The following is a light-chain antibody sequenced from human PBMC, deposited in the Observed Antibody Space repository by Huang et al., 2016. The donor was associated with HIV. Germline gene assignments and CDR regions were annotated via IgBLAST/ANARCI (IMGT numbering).Light chain of an antibody. J-gene: IGKJ3*01. Sequence: DIQMTQSPSSLSASVGDRVTITCRASQSISSNLNWYQQRPVKAPKLLIYAASSLQSGVPSSFSGGGSGTDFTLIISSLQPEDFATYYCQQSYSTPWVTFGPGTKVDIK. V-gene: IGKV1-39*01. CDR2: AAS. CDR1: QSISSN. CDR3: QQSYSTPWVT.